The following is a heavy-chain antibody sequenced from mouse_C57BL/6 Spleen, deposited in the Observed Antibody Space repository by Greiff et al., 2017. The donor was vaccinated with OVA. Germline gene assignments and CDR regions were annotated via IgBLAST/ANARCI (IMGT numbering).Heavy chain of an antibody. Sequence: QVQLKESGAELVKPGASVKLSCKASGYTFTEYTIHWVKQRPGQGLEWIGWFYPGSGSIKYNEKFKDKATVTADKSSSTVYMKLSRLTSEGSAVYFCARHEGSTAVVESYFDVWGTGTTVTVSS. CDR3: ARHEGSTAVVESYFDV. J-gene: IGHJ1*03. D-gene: IGHD1-1*01. CDR2: FYPGSGSI. V-gene: IGHV1-62-2*01. CDR1: GYTFTEYT.